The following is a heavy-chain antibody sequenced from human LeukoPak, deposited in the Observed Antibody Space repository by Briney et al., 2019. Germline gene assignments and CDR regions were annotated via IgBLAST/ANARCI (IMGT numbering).Heavy chain of an antibody. V-gene: IGHV4-61*01. CDR1: GGSVSSANYY. J-gene: IGHJ4*02. CDR2: IYYSGST. CDR3: VRHPRGGPYFDY. Sequence: RASETLSLTCSVSGGSVSSANYYWSWARQPPGKGLEWIGYIYYSGSTTYNPSLKSRVTISVDTSKNQFSLKLTSVTAADTGVYYCVRHPRGGPYFDYWGQGTLVTVSS. D-gene: IGHD3-16*01.